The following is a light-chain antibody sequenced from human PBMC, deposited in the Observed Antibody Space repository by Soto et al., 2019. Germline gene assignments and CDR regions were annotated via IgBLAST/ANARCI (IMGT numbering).Light chain of an antibody. J-gene: IGKJ1*01. V-gene: IGKV1-5*01. Sequence: DIQMTQSPSTLSASVGDRVTITCRASQSISSWLAWYQQKPGKAPKLLIYDASSLESGVPSRFSGSGSGTEFTLTISSLQPEDFATYYCLQQNSYPRTVGQGTKVDIK. CDR3: LQQNSYPRT. CDR1: QSISSW. CDR2: DAS.